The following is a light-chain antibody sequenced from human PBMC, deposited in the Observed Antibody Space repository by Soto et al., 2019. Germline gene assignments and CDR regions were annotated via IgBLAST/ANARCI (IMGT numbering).Light chain of an antibody. J-gene: IGKJ4*01. CDR3: QQYGRSPLT. CDR1: QSIGTN. V-gene: IGKV3-20*01. Sequence: EVVLTQSPVTLSVSPGEPATLSCRASQSIGTNLAWYQQKPGQPPRLLIYGASSRATGIPDRFSGSGSGTDFTLTISRLEPEDFAVYYCQQYGRSPLTFGGGTKVDIK. CDR2: GAS.